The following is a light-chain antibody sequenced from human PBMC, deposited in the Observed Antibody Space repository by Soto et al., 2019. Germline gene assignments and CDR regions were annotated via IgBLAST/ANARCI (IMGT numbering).Light chain of an antibody. V-gene: IGKV3-20*01. CDR3: QQYGSSPGT. CDR1: QSVSSSY. J-gene: IGKJ1*01. CDR2: GAS. Sequence: EIVLTQSPGTLSLSPGERATLSSRASQSVSSSYLAWYQQKPGQAPRLLIYGASSRATGIPDRFGGSGSGTDFTLTISRLEPEDFAVYYCQQYGSSPGTFGQGTKVEIK.